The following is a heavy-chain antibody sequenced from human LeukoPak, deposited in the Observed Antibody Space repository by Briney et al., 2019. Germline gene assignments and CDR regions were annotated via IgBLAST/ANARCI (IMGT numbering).Heavy chain of an antibody. J-gene: IGHJ4*02. CDR2: IKSKADGGTT. Sequence: PGGSLRLSCTASGFTFSNAWMSWVRQAPGKGLEWVGRIKSKADGGTTDYAAPVKGRFTISRDDSINTLYLQMNSLKTEDTAVYYCTTDNYYDSSGYRRDYWGQGTLVTVSS. CDR1: GFTFSNAW. D-gene: IGHD3-22*01. CDR3: TTDNYYDSSGYRRDY. V-gene: IGHV3-15*01.